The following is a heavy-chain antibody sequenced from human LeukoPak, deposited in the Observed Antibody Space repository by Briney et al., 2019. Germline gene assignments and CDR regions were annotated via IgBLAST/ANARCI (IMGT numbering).Heavy chain of an antibody. J-gene: IGHJ4*02. CDR2: IYSGGST. CDR1: GFTVSSNY. Sequence: QPGGSLRLSCAASGFTVSSNYMSWVRQAPGKGLEWVSVIYSGGSTYYADSVKGRFTISRDNSKNTLYLQMNSLRAEDTAVYYCARSRMGVTTGYYLDYWGQGTLVTVSS. D-gene: IGHD4-17*01. CDR3: ARSRMGVTTGYYLDY. V-gene: IGHV3-66*01.